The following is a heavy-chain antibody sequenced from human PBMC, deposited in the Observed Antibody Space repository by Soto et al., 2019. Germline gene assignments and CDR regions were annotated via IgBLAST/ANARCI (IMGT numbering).Heavy chain of an antibody. Sequence: QITLKESGPPLVKPTQTLTLTCTFSGFSLSTSGVGVGWIRQPPGKALEWLALIYWDDDKRYSPSLKSRLTITKDTSKTQVVLTMTNMDPVDTATYYCARYYGSGSYFDYWGQGTLVTVSS. CDR3: ARYYGSGSYFDY. J-gene: IGHJ4*02. CDR1: GFSLSTSGVG. V-gene: IGHV2-5*02. D-gene: IGHD3-10*01. CDR2: IYWDDDK.